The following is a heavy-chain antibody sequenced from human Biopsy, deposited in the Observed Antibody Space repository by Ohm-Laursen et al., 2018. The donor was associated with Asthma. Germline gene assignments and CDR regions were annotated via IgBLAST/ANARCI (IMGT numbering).Heavy chain of an antibody. CDR2: ISKNASTQ. D-gene: IGHD1-1*01. V-gene: IGHV3-30*03. Sequence: SLRLSCAASGFSFSNFDINWVRQAPGKGLEWVGVISKNASTQDYADSVKGRFTMARDNSKNTLDLQMNSLREEDTAVYYCVRDGTDDAFDIWGQGTVVSVSS. CDR3: VRDGTDDAFDI. J-gene: IGHJ3*02. CDR1: GFSFSNFD.